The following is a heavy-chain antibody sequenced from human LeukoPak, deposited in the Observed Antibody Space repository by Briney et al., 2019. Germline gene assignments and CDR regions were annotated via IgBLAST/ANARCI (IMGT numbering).Heavy chain of an antibody. Sequence: GASVKVSCKASGGTFSSYAISWVRQAPGQGLEWMGGIIPIFGTANYAQKFQGRVTITADESTSTAYMELSSLRSEDTAVYYCATSPLITGTTQNPVYWGQGTLVTVSS. CDR2: IIPIFGTA. CDR3: ATSPLITGTTQNPVY. V-gene: IGHV1-69*13. CDR1: GGTFSSYA. D-gene: IGHD1-20*01. J-gene: IGHJ4*02.